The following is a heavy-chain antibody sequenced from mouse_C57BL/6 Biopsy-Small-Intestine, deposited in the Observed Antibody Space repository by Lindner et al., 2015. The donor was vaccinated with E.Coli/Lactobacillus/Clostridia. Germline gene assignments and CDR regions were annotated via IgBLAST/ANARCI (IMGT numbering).Heavy chain of an antibody. CDR2: INPGSGDT. CDR1: GYAFTNYL. J-gene: IGHJ2*01. V-gene: IGHV1-54*01. Sequence: VQLQESGAELVRPGTSVKVSCKASGYAFTNYLIEWVKQRPGQGLEWIGVINPGSGDTNYNEKFRGKATLTADKASTIAYMQLSSLTSEDSAVYFCARTGYLDYWGQGTTLTVSS. CDR3: ARTGYLDY.